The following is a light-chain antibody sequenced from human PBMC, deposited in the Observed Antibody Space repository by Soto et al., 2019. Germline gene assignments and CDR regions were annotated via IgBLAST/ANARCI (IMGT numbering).Light chain of an antibody. J-gene: IGKJ4*01. Sequence: EIVLTQSPGTLSLSPGERATLSCRASQSVSSSYLAWYQQKPGQAPRLLIYGASSRATGIPDRFSGSGSGTDFTLNISRLEPEDFAVYYCQQYGSSVPTFGGGTKVEI. V-gene: IGKV3-20*01. CDR3: QQYGSSVPT. CDR2: GAS. CDR1: QSVSSSY.